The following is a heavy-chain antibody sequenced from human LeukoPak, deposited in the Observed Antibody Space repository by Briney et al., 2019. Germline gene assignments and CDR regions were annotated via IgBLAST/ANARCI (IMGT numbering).Heavy chain of an antibody. CDR1: GFTFSSFG. Sequence: PGRSLRLSCAASGFTFSSFGLHWVRQAPGKGLEWVAVISYDGSNKYYADSVKGRFTISRDNSKNTLYLQMNSLRAEDTAVYYCAKEYSSGWPHYWGQGTLVTVSS. D-gene: IGHD6-19*01. J-gene: IGHJ4*02. CDR2: ISYDGSNK. CDR3: AKEYSSGWPHY. V-gene: IGHV3-30*18.